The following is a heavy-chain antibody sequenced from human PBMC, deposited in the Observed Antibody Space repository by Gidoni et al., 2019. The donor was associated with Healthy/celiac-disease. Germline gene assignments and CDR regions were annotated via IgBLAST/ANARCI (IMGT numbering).Heavy chain of an antibody. CDR2: IYYSGST. CDR1: GGSISSSSYY. D-gene: IGHD3-3*01. J-gene: IGHJ5*02. Sequence: QLQLQESGPGLVKPSETLSLTCTVSGGSISSSSYYWGWIRQPPGKGLEWIGSIYYSGSTYYNPSLKSRVTISVDTSKNQFSLKLSSVTAADTAVYYCARQRGYDFWSGIENWFDPWGQGTLVTVSS. CDR3: ARQRGYDFWSGIENWFDP. V-gene: IGHV4-39*01.